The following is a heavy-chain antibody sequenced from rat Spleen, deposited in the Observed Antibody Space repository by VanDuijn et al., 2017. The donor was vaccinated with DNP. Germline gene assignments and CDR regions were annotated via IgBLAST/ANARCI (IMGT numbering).Heavy chain of an antibody. CDR3: TTDFERGY. J-gene: IGHJ2*01. Sequence: EVQLVESGGGLVQPGRSLKLSCAASGFTFSDYYMAWVRQAPETGLEWVATISSGGSRTYYPDSVKGRFTISRDKTRNSLSLQMNSLRSEDTATYYCTTDFERGYWGQGVMVTVSS. V-gene: IGHV5S10*01. CDR1: GFTFSDYY. CDR2: ISSGGSRT. D-gene: IGHD1-11*01.